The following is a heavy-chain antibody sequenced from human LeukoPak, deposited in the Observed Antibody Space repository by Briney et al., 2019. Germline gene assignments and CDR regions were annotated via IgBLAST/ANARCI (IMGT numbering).Heavy chain of an antibody. D-gene: IGHD3-16*01. V-gene: IGHV1-2*02. CDR2: INPNSGGT. J-gene: IGHJ4*02. Sequence: ASVKVSCKASGYTFTGYYMHWVRQAPGQGLEWMGWINPNSGGTNYAQKFQGRVTMTRDTSISTAYMEPSRLRSDDTAVYYCAREKFGAPLGFDYWGQGTLVTVSS. CDR3: AREKFGAPLGFDY. CDR1: GYTFTGYY.